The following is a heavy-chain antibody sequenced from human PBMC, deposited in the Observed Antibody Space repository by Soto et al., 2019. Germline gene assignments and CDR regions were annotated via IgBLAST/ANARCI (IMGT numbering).Heavy chain of an antibody. J-gene: IGHJ3*02. CDR3: ARSYYCGGDCWAFDI. CDR2: IYYSGST. V-gene: IGHV4-59*01. Sequence: PSETLSLTCTVSGGSISSYYWSWIRQPPGKGLEWIGYIYYSGSTNYNPSLKSRVTISVDTSKNQFSLKLSSVTAADTAVYYCARSYYCGGDCWAFDIWGQGTMVTVSS. D-gene: IGHD2-21*02. CDR1: GGSISSYY.